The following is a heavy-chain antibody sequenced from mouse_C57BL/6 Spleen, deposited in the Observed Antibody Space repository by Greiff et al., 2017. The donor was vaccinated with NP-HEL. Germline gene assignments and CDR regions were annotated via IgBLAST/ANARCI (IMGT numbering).Heavy chain of an antibody. CDR2: ISDGGSYT. J-gene: IGHJ2*01. D-gene: IGHD1-1*01. CDR1: GFTFSSYA. CDR3: ARNYYGSSLYFDY. Sequence: DVMLVESGGGLVKPGGSLKLSCAASGFTFSSYAMSWVRQTPEKRLEWVATISDGGSYTYYPDNVKGRFTISRDNAKNNLYLQMSHLKSEDTAMYYCARNYYGSSLYFDYWGQGTTLTVSS. V-gene: IGHV5-4*03.